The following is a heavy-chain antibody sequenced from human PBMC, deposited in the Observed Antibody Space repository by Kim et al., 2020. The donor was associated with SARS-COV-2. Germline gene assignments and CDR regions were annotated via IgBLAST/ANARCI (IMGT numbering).Heavy chain of an antibody. D-gene: IGHD2-15*01. V-gene: IGHV1-2*06. Sequence: ASVKVSCKASGYTFTGYYVHWVRQAPGQGLEWMGRINPNSGGTNYVEKFQGRVTMTRDTSISTAYMELSRLRSDDTAVYFCAREAATGWHHSDYWGQGAL. CDR2: INPNSGGT. CDR1: GYTFTGYY. J-gene: IGHJ4*02. CDR3: AREAATGWHHSDY.